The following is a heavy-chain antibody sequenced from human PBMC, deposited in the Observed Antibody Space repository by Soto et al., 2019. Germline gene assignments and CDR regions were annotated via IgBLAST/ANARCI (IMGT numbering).Heavy chain of an antibody. CDR2: IYPGDSDT. Sequence: GESLKISCKGSGYSFTSYWIGWVRQMPGKGLEWMGIIYPGDSDTRYSPSFQGQVTISADKSISTAYLQWSSLKASDTAMYYCARNFYDSSGYPEYYFDYWGQGTLVTVSS. CDR1: GYSFTSYW. D-gene: IGHD3-22*01. V-gene: IGHV5-51*01. J-gene: IGHJ4*02. CDR3: ARNFYDSSGYPEYYFDY.